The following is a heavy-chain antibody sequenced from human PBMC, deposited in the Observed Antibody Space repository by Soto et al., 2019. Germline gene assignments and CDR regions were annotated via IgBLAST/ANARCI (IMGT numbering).Heavy chain of an antibody. V-gene: IGHV4-31*03. J-gene: IGHJ2*01. D-gene: IGHD2-15*01. CDR2: IYYSGST. Sequence: QVQLQESGPGLVKPSQTLSLTCTVSGGSISSGGYYCSWIRQHPGKGLEWIGYIYYSGSTYYNPSLKSRVTISVDTSKNQFSLKLSSVTAADTAVYYCARDWGHGGNFDLWGRGTLVTVSS. CDR1: GGSISSGGYY. CDR3: ARDWGHGGNFDL.